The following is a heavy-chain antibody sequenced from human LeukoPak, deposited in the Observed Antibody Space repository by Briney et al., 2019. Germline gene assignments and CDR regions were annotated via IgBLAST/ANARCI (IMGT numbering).Heavy chain of an antibody. D-gene: IGHD4-23*01. Sequence: ASVKVSCKASGYTFTSYGISWVRQAPGQGLEWMGWISAYNGNTNYAQKLQGRVTMTTDTSTSTAYMELRSLRSDDTAVYCCARQVVTRGLYYFDYWGQGTLVTVSS. CDR2: ISAYNGNT. CDR1: GYTFTSYG. V-gene: IGHV1-18*01. J-gene: IGHJ4*02. CDR3: ARQVVTRGLYYFDY.